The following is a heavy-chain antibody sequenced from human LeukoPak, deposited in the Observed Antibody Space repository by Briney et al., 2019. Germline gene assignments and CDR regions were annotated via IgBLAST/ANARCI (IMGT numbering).Heavy chain of an antibody. Sequence: GGSLRLSCAVSGFNFQYAWMTWVRQAPGKGLEWVGRIKSKRDGETTDYAALVKSRFSISRDDSKNTVYLQMNSLRTEDTAVYYCTSLVGSPTYWGQGTLVAVSS. CDR2: IKSKRDGETT. V-gene: IGHV3-15*01. CDR1: GFNFQYAW. CDR3: TSLVGSPTY. D-gene: IGHD4-23*01. J-gene: IGHJ4*02.